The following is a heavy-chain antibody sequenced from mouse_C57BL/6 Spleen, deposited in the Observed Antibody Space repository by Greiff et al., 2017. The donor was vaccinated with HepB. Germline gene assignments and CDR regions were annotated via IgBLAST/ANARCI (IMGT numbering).Heavy chain of an antibody. CDR2: INPNNGGT. J-gene: IGHJ2*01. CDR3: ARWRLLTGYFDY. D-gene: IGHD4-1*01. CDR1: GYTFTDYN. V-gene: IGHV1-18*01. Sequence: SGPELVKPGASVKIPCKASGYTFTDYNMDWVKQSHGKSLEWIGDINPNNGGTIYNQKFKGKATLTVDKSSSTAYMELRSLTSEDTAVYYCARWRLLTGYFDYWGQGTTLTVSS.